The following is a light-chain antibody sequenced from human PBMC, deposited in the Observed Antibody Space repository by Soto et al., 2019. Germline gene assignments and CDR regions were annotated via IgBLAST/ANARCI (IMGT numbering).Light chain of an antibody. J-gene: IGLJ2*01. CDR2: SNN. CDR3: AAWDDSLNGVV. V-gene: IGLV1-44*01. Sequence: QSVLTQPPSASGTPGQRVTIACSGSSSNIGSNTVNWYQQLPGTAPKVLIYSNNQRPSGVADRFSGSKSATSASLAISGLQSDEEAEYYCAAWDDSLNGVVFGGGTKLTVL. CDR1: SSNIGSNT.